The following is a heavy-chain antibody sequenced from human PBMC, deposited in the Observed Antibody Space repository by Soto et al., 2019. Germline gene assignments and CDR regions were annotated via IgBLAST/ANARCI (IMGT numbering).Heavy chain of an antibody. CDR1: GGSISSYY. J-gene: IGHJ4*02. D-gene: IGHD4-17*01. CDR2: IYYSGST. V-gene: IGHV4-59*08. CDR3: ARRYGAAFDD. Sequence: VQLQASVPGLVKPSETLSLTCTVSGGSISSYYWSWIRKPPGKGLEWIGYIYYSGSTNYNPSLQSRVTVSVDTSKNQSSLRLCSVTAADTAVYYCARRYGAAFDDWGQGTLVTVSS.